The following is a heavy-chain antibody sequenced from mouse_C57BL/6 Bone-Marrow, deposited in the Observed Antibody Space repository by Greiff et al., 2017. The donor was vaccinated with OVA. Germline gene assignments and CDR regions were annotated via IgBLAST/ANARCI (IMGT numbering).Heavy chain of an antibody. CDR2: IHPNSGST. CDR1: GYTFTSYW. J-gene: IGHJ2*01. V-gene: IGHV1-64*01. D-gene: IGHD2-3*01. CDR3: TRRSGLLPYFDY. Sequence: VQLQQPGAELVKPGASVKLSCKASGYTFTSYWMHWVKQRPGQGLEWIGMIHPNSGSTNYNEKFKSKATLTVDKSSSTAYMQLNSLTSYDSAVVYFTRRSGLLPYFDYWGQGTTLTVSA.